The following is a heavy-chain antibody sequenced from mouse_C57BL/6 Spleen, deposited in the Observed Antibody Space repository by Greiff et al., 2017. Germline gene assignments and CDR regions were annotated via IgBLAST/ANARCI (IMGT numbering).Heavy chain of an antibody. CDR3: TEGYSNYVWFAY. Sequence: QVQLQQSGAELVRPGASVTLSCKASGYTFTDYEMHWVKQTPVHGLEWIGAIDPETGGTAYNQKFKGKAILTADKSSSPAYMELRSLTSEDSAVYYCTEGYSNYVWFAYWGQGTLVTVSA. J-gene: IGHJ3*01. CDR1: GYTFTDYE. D-gene: IGHD2-5*01. V-gene: IGHV1-15*01. CDR2: IDPETGGT.